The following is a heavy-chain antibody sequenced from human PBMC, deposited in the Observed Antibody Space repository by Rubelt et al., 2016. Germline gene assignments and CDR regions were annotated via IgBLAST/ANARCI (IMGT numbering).Heavy chain of an antibody. CDR3: ARLKSSSWYGGPPDY. D-gene: IGHD6-13*01. Sequence: QVQLQESGPGLVKPSETLSLTCTVSGYSISSSYYWSWIRQPPGKGLEWIGYIYYSGSTNYNPSLKMRVTISVDTSKNQFSRKLSSVTAADTAVYYCARLKSSSWYGGPPDYWGQGTLVTVSS. V-gene: IGHV4-59*08. CDR1: GYSISSSYY. J-gene: IGHJ4*02. CDR2: IYYSGST.